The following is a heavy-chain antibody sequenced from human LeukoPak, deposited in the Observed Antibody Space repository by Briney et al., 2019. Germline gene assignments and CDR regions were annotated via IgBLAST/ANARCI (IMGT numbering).Heavy chain of an antibody. CDR1: GFTFSSYG. D-gene: IGHD2-2*02. CDR2: IWYDGSYK. CDR3: ARDDVPAAIGPFDY. Sequence: PGGSLRLSCAASGFTFSSYGMRWVRQAPGKGLAWVAVIWYDGSYKYYADSVKGRFTIPRDNSKNTLYLQMTSLRAEDTAGYYCARDDVPAAIGPFDYWGQGTLVTVSS. V-gene: IGHV3-33*01. J-gene: IGHJ4*02.